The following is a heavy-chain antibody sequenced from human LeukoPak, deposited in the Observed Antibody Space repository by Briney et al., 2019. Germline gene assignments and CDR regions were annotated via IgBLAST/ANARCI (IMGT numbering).Heavy chain of an antibody. Sequence: GGSLRLSCAAFGFTFDNAWMSWVRQAPGKGLEWVGLIRSKTDGGATDYAAPVEGRFTISRDDSKNTLYLQMNTLKPEDTALYYCTRDYGSSFYFWGQGTLVTVSS. CDR2: IRSKTDGGAT. CDR3: TRDYGSSFYF. D-gene: IGHD4-17*01. J-gene: IGHJ4*02. CDR1: GFTFDNAW. V-gene: IGHV3-15*01.